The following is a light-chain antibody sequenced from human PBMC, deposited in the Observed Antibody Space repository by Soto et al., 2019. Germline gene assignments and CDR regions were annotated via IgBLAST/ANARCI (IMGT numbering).Light chain of an antibody. CDR1: QSVSSY. CDR2: GAS. J-gene: IGKJ1*01. V-gene: IGKV3-20*01. CDR3: QQYGSSPRT. Sequence: DIVLTQSPAALSLSPGERATLSCRASQSVSSYLVWYQQKPGQAPRLLIYGASSRATGIPDRFSGSGSGTDFTLTISRLEPEDFAVYFCQQYGSSPRTFGQGTKVDIK.